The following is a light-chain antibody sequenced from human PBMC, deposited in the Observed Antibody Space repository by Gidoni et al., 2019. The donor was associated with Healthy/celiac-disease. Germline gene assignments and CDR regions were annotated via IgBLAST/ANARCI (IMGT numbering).Light chain of an antibody. V-gene: IGKV4-1*01. CDR3: HQYYSTPPT. CDR1: QSVLYSSNNKNY. CDR2: WAS. J-gene: IGKJ2*01. Sequence: DIVMTQSPYSLAVSLGERATINCKSSQSVLYSSNNKNYLAWYQQKPGQPPKLLIYWASTRESGVPDRFSGSGSGTDFTLTISSLQAEDVAVYYCHQYYSTPPTFGQGTKLEIK.